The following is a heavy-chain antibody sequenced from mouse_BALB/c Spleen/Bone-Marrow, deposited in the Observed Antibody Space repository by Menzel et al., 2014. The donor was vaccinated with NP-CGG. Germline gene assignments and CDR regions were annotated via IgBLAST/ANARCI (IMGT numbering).Heavy chain of an antibody. J-gene: IGHJ1*01. V-gene: IGHV1S56*01. D-gene: IGHD1-2*01. CDR2: IFPGDSTT. CDR3: VRSRLRDWYFDV. CDR1: GNTSTSYD. Sequence: VQLQQSGVELVKPGASVKLPCKASGNTSTSYDINWVRQRPEQGLEWIGWIFPGDSTTKYNEKFKGKATLTTDKSSSTVHMQLSRLTSEDSAVYFCVRSRLRDWYFDVWGAGTTVTISS.